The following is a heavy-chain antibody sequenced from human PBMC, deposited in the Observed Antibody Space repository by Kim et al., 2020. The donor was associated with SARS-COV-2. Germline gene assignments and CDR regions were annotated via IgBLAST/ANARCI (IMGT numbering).Heavy chain of an antibody. CDR2: ISSSSSYI. J-gene: IGHJ6*02. Sequence: GGSLRLSCAASGFTFSSYSMNWVRQAPGKGLEWVSSISSSSSYIYYADSVKGRFTISRDNAKNSLYLQMNSLRAEDTAVYYCARCRSGGGYYYYGMDVWGQGTTVTVSS. CDR1: GFTFSSYS. CDR3: ARCRSGGGYYYYGMDV. V-gene: IGHV3-21*01. D-gene: IGHD3-16*01.